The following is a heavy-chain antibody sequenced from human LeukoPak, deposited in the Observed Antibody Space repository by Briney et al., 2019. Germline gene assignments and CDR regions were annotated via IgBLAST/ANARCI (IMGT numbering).Heavy chain of an antibody. V-gene: IGHV4-59*01. Sequence: KPSETLSLTCTVSGGSISSYYWSWIRQPPGKGLEWIGYIYYSGSTNYNPSLKSRVTISVDTSKNQFSLKLSSVTAADTAVYYCAREGGGYYSFDYWGQGTLVTVSS. D-gene: IGHD3-22*01. CDR1: GGSISSYY. CDR2: IYYSGST. CDR3: AREGGGYYSFDY. J-gene: IGHJ4*02.